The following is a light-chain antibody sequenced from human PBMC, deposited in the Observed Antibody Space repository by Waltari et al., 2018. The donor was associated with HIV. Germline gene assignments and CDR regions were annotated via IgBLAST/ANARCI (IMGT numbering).Light chain of an antibody. CDR3: QQYYTTPHT. V-gene: IGKV4-1*01. Sequence: DIVMTQSPDSLAVSLGERATINCKSSQNILYSSNNKNYLAWYQQKPGQPPKLLIYWASTREFGVPDRFSGSGSGTDFTLTVSSLLAEDVAVYYCQQYYTTPHTFGQGTNLEIK. J-gene: IGKJ2*01. CDR2: WAS. CDR1: QNILYSSNNKNY.